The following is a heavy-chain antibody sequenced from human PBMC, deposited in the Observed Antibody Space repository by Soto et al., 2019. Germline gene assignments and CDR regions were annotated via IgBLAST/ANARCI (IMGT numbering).Heavy chain of an antibody. CDR2: IYYSGST. J-gene: IGHJ4*02. Sequence: SETLSLTCTVSGGSISSYYWSWIRQPPGKGLEWIGYIYYSGSTNYNPSLKSRVTISVDTSKNQFSLKLSSVTAADTAVYYCARVLYTAMAYYYFYYWGQGTLVTVAS. D-gene: IGHD5-18*01. CDR1: GGSISSYY. CDR3: ARVLYTAMAYYYFYY. V-gene: IGHV4-59*01.